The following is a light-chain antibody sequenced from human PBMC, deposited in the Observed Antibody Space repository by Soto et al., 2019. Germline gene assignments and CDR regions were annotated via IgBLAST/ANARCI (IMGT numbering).Light chain of an antibody. Sequence: DIQMTQSPSSLSASVGDRVTITCRASQDISVYLAWYQQKPEKVPKLLIYSASTVQSGVPSRFSRSGSGTDFTLTISSLQPEDVATYYCPKFKTAPLTCGQGTRLQIE. CDR3: PKFKTAPLT. CDR2: SAS. J-gene: IGKJ5*01. V-gene: IGKV1-27*01. CDR1: QDISVY.